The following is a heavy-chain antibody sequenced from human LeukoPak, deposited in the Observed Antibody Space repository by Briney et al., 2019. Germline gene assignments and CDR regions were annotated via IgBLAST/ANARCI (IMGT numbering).Heavy chain of an antibody. V-gene: IGHV4-59*01. D-gene: IGHD2-15*01. J-gene: IGHJ6*02. CDR1: GGSISSYY. CDR2: VDYRGST. CDR3: ARVEVGAANRQWYGMDV. Sequence: SETLSLTCTTSGGSISSYYWSWIRQPPGKGLEWIGYVDYRGSTNYNPSLKSRVTISIDTSKSLFSLKLNSVTAADTAVYYCARVEVGAANRQWYGMDVWGQGTTVTVSS.